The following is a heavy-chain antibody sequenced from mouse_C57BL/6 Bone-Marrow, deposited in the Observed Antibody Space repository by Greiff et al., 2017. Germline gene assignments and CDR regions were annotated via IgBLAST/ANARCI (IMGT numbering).Heavy chain of an antibody. CDR1: GFSLSTSGMG. D-gene: IGHD2-5*01. Sequence: QVQLKESGPGILQSSQTLSLTCSFSGFSLSTSGMGVSWIRQPSGKGLEWLARIYWDDDKRYNPSLKSRLTISKDTSRNQVFLKITSVDTADTATYYCARRARNYSNSYYAMDYWGQGTSVTVSS. V-gene: IGHV8-12*01. CDR2: IYWDDDK. CDR3: ARRARNYSNSYYAMDY. J-gene: IGHJ4*01.